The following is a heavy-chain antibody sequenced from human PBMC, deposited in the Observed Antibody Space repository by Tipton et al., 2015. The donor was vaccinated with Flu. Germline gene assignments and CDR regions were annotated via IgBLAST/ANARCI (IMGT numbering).Heavy chain of an antibody. V-gene: IGHV4-59*01. D-gene: IGHD1-1*01. J-gene: IGHJ4*02. CDR2: LFPGVTN. CDR3: SRGPDNAKTLT. CDR1: DNSISGFY. Sequence: TLSLTCTVSDNSISGFYWSWRRQTPGKGLEYVAHLFPGVTNYYSPSFRGRVRISMDMSKREFSLTMDSVTTADTAIYFCSRGPDNAKTLTWGRGILVTVSS.